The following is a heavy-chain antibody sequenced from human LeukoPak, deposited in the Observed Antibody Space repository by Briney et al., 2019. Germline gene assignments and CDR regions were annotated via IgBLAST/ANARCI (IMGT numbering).Heavy chain of an antibody. D-gene: IGHD3-9*01. V-gene: IGHV4-59*01. CDR3: TREGYDILTGYSPLDY. Sequence: SETLSLTCTVSGGSISSYYWSWIRQPPGKGLEWIGYIYYSGSTNYNPSLKSRVTISVDTSKNQFSLKLSSVTAADTAVYYCTREGYDILTGYSPLDYWGQGTLVTVSS. CDR2: IYYSGST. J-gene: IGHJ4*02. CDR1: GGSISSYY.